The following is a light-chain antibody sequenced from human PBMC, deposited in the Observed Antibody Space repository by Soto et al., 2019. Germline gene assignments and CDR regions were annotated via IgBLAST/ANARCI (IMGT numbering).Light chain of an antibody. CDR2: AAS. CDR1: QGISSW. J-gene: IGKJ4*01. CDR3: QQLNHYPST. V-gene: IGKV1-12*02. Sequence: DIQMAQSPSSVSASVGDRVTITCRASQGISSWLAWYQQKPGKAPNLLIYAASSLHSGVPSRFSGSGSGTDFTLTISSLQPEDFAAYYCQQLNHYPSTFGGGTKADIK.